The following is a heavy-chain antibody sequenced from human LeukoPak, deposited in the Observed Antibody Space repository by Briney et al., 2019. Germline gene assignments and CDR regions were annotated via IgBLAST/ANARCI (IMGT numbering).Heavy chain of an antibody. CDR3: AKDYRPHDFWSGLVDY. Sequence: GGSLRLSCAASGFTFSSYTMNWVRQTPGKGLEWVSSISSSSSYIYYADSVKGRSTISRDNAKNSLYLQMNSLRAEDTAVYYCAKDYRPHDFWSGLVDYWGQGTLVTVSS. J-gene: IGHJ4*02. V-gene: IGHV3-21*01. D-gene: IGHD3-3*01. CDR2: ISSSSSYI. CDR1: GFTFSSYT.